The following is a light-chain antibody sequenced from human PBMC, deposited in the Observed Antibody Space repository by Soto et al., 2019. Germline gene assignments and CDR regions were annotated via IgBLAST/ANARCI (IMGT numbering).Light chain of an antibody. Sequence: QSVLTQPPSASGTPGQRVTISCSGSSSNIGSNYVYWYQQLPGTAPKLLIYRNNQRPSGVPDRFSGSKSGTSASLAISGLRSEDEDDYYCAAWDDSLSVPVFGGGTQLTVL. CDR2: RNN. J-gene: IGLJ7*01. CDR1: SSNIGSNY. V-gene: IGLV1-47*01. CDR3: AAWDDSLSVPV.